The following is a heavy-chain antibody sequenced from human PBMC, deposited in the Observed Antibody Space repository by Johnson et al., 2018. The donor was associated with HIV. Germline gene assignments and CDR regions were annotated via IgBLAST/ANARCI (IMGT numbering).Heavy chain of an antibody. Sequence: VRLVESGGGLVQPGGSLRLSCAGSGFTFEEYGIHWVRQVPGKGLEWVSGINRNGGTIGYAASVKGRFTISRDNAKNSLYLQMDTLGAEDTALYYCTKASTGTFWGAFDGWGQGTMVTVSS. CDR3: TKASTGTFWGAFDG. V-gene: IGHV3-9*01. CDR2: INRNGGTI. J-gene: IGHJ3*01. CDR1: GFTFEEYG. D-gene: IGHD2/OR15-2a*01.